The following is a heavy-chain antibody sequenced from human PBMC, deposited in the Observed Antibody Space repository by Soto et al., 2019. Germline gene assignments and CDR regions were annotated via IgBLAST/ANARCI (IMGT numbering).Heavy chain of an antibody. Sequence: RASVKVSCKXSGYTFTGYYMHWVRQAPGQGLEWMGWINPNSGGTNYAQKFQGRVTMTRDTSISTAYMELSRLRSDDTAVYYCARDTRSSSWGIYYYYYGMDVWGQGTTVTVSS. CDR2: INPNSGGT. D-gene: IGHD6-13*01. CDR1: GYTFTGYY. CDR3: ARDTRSSSWGIYYYYYGMDV. V-gene: IGHV1-2*02. J-gene: IGHJ6*02.